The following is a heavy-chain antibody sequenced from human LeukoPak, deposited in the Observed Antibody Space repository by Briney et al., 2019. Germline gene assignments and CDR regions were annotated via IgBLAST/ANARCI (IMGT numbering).Heavy chain of an antibody. D-gene: IGHD3-22*01. CDR3: ARDITMIVVAMGPIDY. CDR1: GYTFTSYG. Sequence: GASVKVSCKASGYTFTSYGISWVRQAPGQGLEWMGWISAYNGNTNYAQKLQGRVAITRDTSASTAYMELSSLRSEDTAVYYCARDITMIVVAMGPIDYWGQGTLVTVSS. CDR2: ISAYNGNT. J-gene: IGHJ4*02. V-gene: IGHV1-18*01.